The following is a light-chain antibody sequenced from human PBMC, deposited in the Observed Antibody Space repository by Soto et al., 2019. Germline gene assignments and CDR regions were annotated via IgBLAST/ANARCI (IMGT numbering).Light chain of an antibody. CDR2: DAS. J-gene: IGKJ2*01. CDR1: QSVGSH. Sequence: EIVLTQSPATLSLSPGARATLSCRDSQSVGSHLAWYQQKPGQAPRLLIYDASYRATGVSPRFRGSGSETDFTLTISSLEPEDIGIYFCQQRRNWPETFGQGTKLQIK. CDR3: QQRRNWPET. V-gene: IGKV3-11*01.